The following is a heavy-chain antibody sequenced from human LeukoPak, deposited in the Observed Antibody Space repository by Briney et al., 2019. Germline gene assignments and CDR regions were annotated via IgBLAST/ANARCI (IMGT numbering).Heavy chain of an antibody. V-gene: IGHV4-34*01. CDR1: GGSFSGYY. J-gene: IGHJ6*03. CDR2: INHIGST. Sequence: SETLSLTCAVYGGSFSGYYWSWIRQPPGKGLEWIGEINHIGSTNYNPSLKSRVTISVDTSKNQFSLKLSSVTAADTAVYYCASGPTPYSSSWYVPYYYYYMDVWGKGTTVTVSS. CDR3: ASGPTPYSSSWYVPYYYYYMDV. D-gene: IGHD6-13*01.